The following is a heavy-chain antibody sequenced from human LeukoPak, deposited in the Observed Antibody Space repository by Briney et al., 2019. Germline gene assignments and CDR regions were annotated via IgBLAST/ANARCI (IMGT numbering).Heavy chain of an antibody. D-gene: IGHD3-16*01. CDR1: GFTFSSYS. CDR3: ARDGFGTGSN. J-gene: IGHJ4*02. CDR2: IKQDGSEK. Sequence: GGSLRLSCAASGFTFSSYSMNWVRQAPGKGLEWVANIKQDGSEKNYVDSVKGRFIISRDNAKNSLYLQMNTLRADDAAVYYCARDGFGTGSNWGQGTLVTVSS. V-gene: IGHV3-7*03.